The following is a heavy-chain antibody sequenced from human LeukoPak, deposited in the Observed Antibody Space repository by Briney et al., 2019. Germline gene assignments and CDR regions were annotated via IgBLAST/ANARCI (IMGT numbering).Heavy chain of an antibody. D-gene: IGHD5-18*01. Sequence: NPGGSLRLSCAAPGFTFSSYSMNWVRQAPGKGLEWVSSISSSTSYIYYADSVKGRFTISRDNAKNSLYLQMNSLRAEDTAVYYCARDPREGYSYGIYYYYYMDVWGKGTTVTISS. J-gene: IGHJ6*03. CDR1: GFTFSSYS. CDR2: ISSSTSYI. V-gene: IGHV3-21*01. CDR3: ARDPREGYSYGIYYYYYMDV.